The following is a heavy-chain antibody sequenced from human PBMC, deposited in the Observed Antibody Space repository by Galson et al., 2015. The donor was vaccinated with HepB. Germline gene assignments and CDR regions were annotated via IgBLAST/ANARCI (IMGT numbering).Heavy chain of an antibody. Sequence: SLRLSCAASGFTFSSYWMSWVRQAPGKGLEWVANIKEDGSEKNYVDSVKGRFTISRDNAKNSMYLQMNSLRAEDTAVYYCARDFEEGERIFGVVIRDEYYFDYWGQGTQVTVSS. CDR3: ARDFEEGERIFGVVIRDEYYFDY. CDR1: GFTFSSYW. CDR2: IKEDGSEK. D-gene: IGHD3-3*01. J-gene: IGHJ4*02. V-gene: IGHV3-7*03.